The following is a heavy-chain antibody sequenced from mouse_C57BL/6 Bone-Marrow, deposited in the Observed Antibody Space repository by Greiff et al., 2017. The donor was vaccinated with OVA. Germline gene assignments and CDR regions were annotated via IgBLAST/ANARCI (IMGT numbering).Heavy chain of an antibody. Sequence: QVQLQQSGAELVRPGASVTLSCKASGYTFTDYEMHWVKQTPVHGLEWIGAIDPETGGTAYNQKFKGKAILTADKSSSTAYMELRSLTSEDSAVYYCTRPGGNYCDYWGQGTTLTVSS. CDR1: GYTFTDYE. D-gene: IGHD4-1*01. J-gene: IGHJ2*01. CDR2: IDPETGGT. V-gene: IGHV1-15*01. CDR3: TRPGGNYCDY.